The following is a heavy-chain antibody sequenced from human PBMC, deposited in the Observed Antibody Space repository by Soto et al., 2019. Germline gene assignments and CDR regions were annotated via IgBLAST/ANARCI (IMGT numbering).Heavy chain of an antibody. V-gene: IGHV3-23*01. J-gene: IGHJ5*02. CDR2: ISANGGSI. D-gene: IGHD3-22*01. Sequence: EAQLLASGGGLVQPGGSLRLSCVGTGFTFRDHAMRWVRQAPGRGRERVSAISANGGSIQHADSVKGRFSVSRDNAKNTVYLQMDNLRTEDSAVYYCAKDRYYDTPGWFDPWGQGSRVIVSS. CDR1: GFTFRDHA. CDR3: AKDRYYDTPGWFDP.